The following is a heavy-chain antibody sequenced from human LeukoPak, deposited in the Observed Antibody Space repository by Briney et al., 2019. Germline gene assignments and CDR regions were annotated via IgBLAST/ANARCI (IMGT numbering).Heavy chain of an antibody. D-gene: IGHD1-26*01. CDR3: ARGGSYTMVKNY. CDR2: VFYSGST. CDR1: GGSISSGSYY. Sequence: SETLSLTCTVAGGSISSGSYYWGWIRQPPGKGLEWIGSVFYSGSTYYNPSLKSRVTISVDTSKNQFSLRLSSVTAADTAVYYCARGGSYTMVKNYWGQGTLVTVSS. J-gene: IGHJ4*02. V-gene: IGHV4-39*07.